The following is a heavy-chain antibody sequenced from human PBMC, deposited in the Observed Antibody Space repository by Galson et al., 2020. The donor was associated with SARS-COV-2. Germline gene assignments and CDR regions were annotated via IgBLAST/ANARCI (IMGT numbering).Heavy chain of an antibody. CDR2: IYYSGST. Sequence: SATLSLTRTVSGGSISSHYWSWIRQPPAKGLEWIGYIYYSGSTNYNPSLKSRVTISVDTSKNQFSLKLSSVTAADTAVYYCAREVAIVGATNNEGIGAFDIWGQGTMVTVSS. D-gene: IGHD1-26*01. V-gene: IGHV4-59*11. CDR3: AREVAIVGATNNEGIGAFDI. CDR1: GGSISSHY. J-gene: IGHJ3*02.